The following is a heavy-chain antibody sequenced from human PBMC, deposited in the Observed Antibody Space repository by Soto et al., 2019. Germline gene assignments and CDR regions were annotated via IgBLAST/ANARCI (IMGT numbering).Heavy chain of an antibody. CDR3: ARARSYGDYDY. J-gene: IGHJ4*02. Sequence: SETLSLTCAVSGGSISSGGYSWSWIRQPPGKGLEWIGYIYHSGSTYYNPSLKSRVTISVDTSKNQFSLKLSSVTAADTAVYYCARARSYGDYDYWGQGSLVTVSS. CDR2: IYHSGST. D-gene: IGHD4-17*01. V-gene: IGHV4-30-2*01. CDR1: GGSISSGGYS.